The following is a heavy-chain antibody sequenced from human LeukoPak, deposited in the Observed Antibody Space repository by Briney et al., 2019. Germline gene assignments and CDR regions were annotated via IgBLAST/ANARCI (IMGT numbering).Heavy chain of an antibody. CDR2: IYYSGST. Sequence: PSETLSLTCTVSGGSISSYYWSWIRQPPGKGLEWIGYIYYSGSTNYNPSLKSRVTISVDTSKNQFSLKLSSVTAADTAVYYCACSMVRGVPGDYWGQGTLVTVSS. V-gene: IGHV4-59*08. J-gene: IGHJ4*02. CDR1: GGSISSYY. CDR3: ACSMVRGVPGDY. D-gene: IGHD3-10*01.